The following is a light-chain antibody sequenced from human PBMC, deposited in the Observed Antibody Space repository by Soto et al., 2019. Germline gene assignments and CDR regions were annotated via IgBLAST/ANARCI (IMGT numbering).Light chain of an antibody. Sequence: QSALTQPASVYGSPGQSITISCTGTSSDVGSYNYVSWYQQCAGKAPKLIIYDVSGRPSGVSNRFSGSKSGNTASLTISGLQAEDEADYYCSSYATSATQVFGTGTKVTVL. CDR1: SSDVGSYNY. CDR3: SSYATSATQV. J-gene: IGLJ1*01. V-gene: IGLV2-14*03. CDR2: DVS.